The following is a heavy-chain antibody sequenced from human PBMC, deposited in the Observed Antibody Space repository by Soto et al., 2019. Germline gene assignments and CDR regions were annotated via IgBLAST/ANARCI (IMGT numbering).Heavy chain of an antibody. CDR2: IIPVLGVT. D-gene: IGHD2-21*02. CDR1: GSTFSSYT. Sequence: QVQLVQSGAEVKKPGSSVKVSCRASGSTFSSYTVSWVRQAPGQGVEWMGRIIPVLGVTNYAPKFKGSVTITADKSKTTVYMELSSLRSGDTAIYYCARRRYCGADCYSKYYYGMDLWGQGTTVTVSS. V-gene: IGHV1-69*02. CDR3: ARRRYCGADCYSKYYYGMDL. J-gene: IGHJ6*02.